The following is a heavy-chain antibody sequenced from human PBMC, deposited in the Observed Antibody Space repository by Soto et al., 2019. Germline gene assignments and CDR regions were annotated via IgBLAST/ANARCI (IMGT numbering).Heavy chain of an antibody. V-gene: IGHV3-48*01. D-gene: IGHD6-13*01. J-gene: IGHJ5*02. CDR1: GFTLSSYS. CDR3: ARDSPYSSSWYDLNWFDP. CDR2: ISSSSSTT. Sequence: GGSLRLSCAASGFTLSSYSMNWVRPASGKGLEWVSYISSSSSTTYYADSVKGRFTISRDNAKNSLYLQMNSLRVEDTAVYYCARDSPYSSSWYDLNWFDPWGQGTLVTVSS.